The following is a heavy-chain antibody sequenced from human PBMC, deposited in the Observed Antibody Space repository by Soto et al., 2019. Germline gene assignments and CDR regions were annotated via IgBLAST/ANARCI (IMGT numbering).Heavy chain of an antibody. J-gene: IGHJ5*02. CDR2: IYHSGST. Sequence: SETLSLTCAVSGYSISSGYYWGWIRQPPGKGLEWIGSIYHSGSTYYNPSLKSRVTISVDTSKNQFSLKLSSVTAADTAVYYCARDHDTHYDFWSGYSPNWFDPWGQGTLVTVS. CDR3: ARDHDTHYDFWSGYSPNWFDP. CDR1: GYSISSGYY. V-gene: IGHV4-38-2*02. D-gene: IGHD3-3*01.